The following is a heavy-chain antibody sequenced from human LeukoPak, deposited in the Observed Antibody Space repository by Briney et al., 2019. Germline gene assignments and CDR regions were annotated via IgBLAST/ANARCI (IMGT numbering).Heavy chain of an antibody. CDR3: ARAYSSPLGWFDP. D-gene: IGHD6-13*01. J-gene: IGHJ5*02. CDR1: GFTFSTYW. V-gene: IGHV3-7*02. CDR2: IKHDGSEK. Sequence: PGGSLRLSCAASGFTFSTYWMNWVRQAPGKGLEWVANIKHDGSEKFYVDSVKGRFTISRDNAKNSLYLQMNSLRAEDTAVYYCARAYSSPLGWFDPWGQGTLVTVSS.